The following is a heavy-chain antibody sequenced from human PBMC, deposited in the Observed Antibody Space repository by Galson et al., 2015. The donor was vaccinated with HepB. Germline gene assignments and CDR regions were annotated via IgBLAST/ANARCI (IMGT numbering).Heavy chain of an antibody. CDR1: GFTFSSYS. D-gene: IGHD2-21*02. Sequence: SLRLSCAASGFTFSSYSMNWVRQAPGKGLEWVSSISSSSSYIYYADSVKGRFTISRDNTKNSLYLQMNSLRAEDTAVYYCARDSGDCGGDCEPDYWGQGTLVTVSS. V-gene: IGHV3-21*01. J-gene: IGHJ4*02. CDR2: ISSSSSYI. CDR3: ARDSGDCGGDCEPDY.